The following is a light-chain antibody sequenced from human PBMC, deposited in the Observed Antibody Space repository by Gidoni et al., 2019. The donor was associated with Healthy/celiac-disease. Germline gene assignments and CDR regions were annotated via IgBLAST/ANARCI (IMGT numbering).Light chain of an antibody. V-gene: IGLV3-1*01. CDR1: KLGDKY. J-gene: IGLJ2*01. CDR2: QDS. CDR3: QAWDSSTVV. Sequence: SELTPPPSVSVSPGQTASITCSGDKLGDKYACWSQQKPGQSPVLVICQDSKRPSGIPERFSGSNSGNTATLTISGTQAMDEADYYCQAWDSSTVVFGGGTKLTVL.